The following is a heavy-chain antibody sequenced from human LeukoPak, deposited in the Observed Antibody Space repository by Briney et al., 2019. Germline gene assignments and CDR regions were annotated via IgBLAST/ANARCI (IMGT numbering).Heavy chain of an antibody. D-gene: IGHD5-24*01. Sequence: GGSLRLSCAASGFVFGDFVITWVRQAPGRGLECVGFIRAELDGGTTEYAASLEGRFTISRDDSKGIAYLQMNSLEIDDTAIYFCTRGFMAFWGQGTLVTVSS. V-gene: IGHV3-49*04. J-gene: IGHJ4*02. CDR2: IRAELDGGTT. CDR3: TRGFMAF. CDR1: GFVFGDFV.